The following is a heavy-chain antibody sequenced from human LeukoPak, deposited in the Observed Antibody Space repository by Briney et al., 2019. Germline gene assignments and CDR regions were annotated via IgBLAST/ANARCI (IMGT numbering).Heavy chain of an antibody. CDR3: ARGTNYDFWSGYYLYYYYGMDV. D-gene: IGHD3-3*01. CDR1: GYTFTSYG. CDR2: ISAYNGNT. V-gene: IGHV1-18*01. J-gene: IGHJ6*02. Sequence: ASVKVSCKASGYTFTSYGISWVRQAPGQGLEWMGWISAYNGNTNYAQKLQGRVTMTTDTSTSTAYMELRSLRSDDTAVYYCARGTNYDFWSGYYLYYYYGMDVWGQGTTVTVSS.